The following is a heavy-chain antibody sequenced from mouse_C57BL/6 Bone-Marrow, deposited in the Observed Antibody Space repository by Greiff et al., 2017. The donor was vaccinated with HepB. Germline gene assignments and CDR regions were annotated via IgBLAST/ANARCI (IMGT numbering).Heavy chain of an antibody. CDR2: IDPEGGDT. D-gene: IGHD1-1*01. CDR3: ARGDYYGPFAY. CDR1: GFTITDYY. J-gene: IGHJ3*01. V-gene: IGHV14-2*01. Sequence: EVQLQQSGAELVKPGASVKLSCTASGFTITDYYMHWVKQRPEQGLEWIGRIDPEGGDTNYAPKFQGKATITADTSSNTAYLQLSSLTSEDSAVYYCARGDYYGPFAYWGQGTLVTVSA.